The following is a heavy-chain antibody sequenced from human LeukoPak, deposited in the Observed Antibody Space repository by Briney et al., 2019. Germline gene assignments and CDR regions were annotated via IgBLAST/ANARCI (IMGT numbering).Heavy chain of an antibody. J-gene: IGHJ4*02. CDR2: IWYDGSNK. V-gene: IGHV3-33*01. D-gene: IGHD3-9*01. Sequence: GGSLRLSCAASGFTFSSYGMHWVRQAPGKGLEWVAVIWYDGSNKYYADSVKGRFTISRDNSKNTLYLQMNSLRAEDTAVYYCARGEVLRYFDWLPRGKIDYWGQGTLVTVSS. CDR1: GFTFSSYG. CDR3: ARGEVLRYFDWLPRGKIDY.